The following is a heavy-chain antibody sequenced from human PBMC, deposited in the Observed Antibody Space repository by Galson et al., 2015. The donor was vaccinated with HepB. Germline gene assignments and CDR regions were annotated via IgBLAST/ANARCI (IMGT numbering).Heavy chain of an antibody. Sequence: QSGAEVKKPGASVKVSCKASGYTFSNYYMYWVRQAPGQGLEWMGIINPSGGSTSYAQKFQGRVTMTRDTSTSTVYMELSSLRSEDTAVYYCARDLDPNRYNWNYAMDVWGQGTTVTVSS. CDR3: ARDLDPNRYNWNYAMDV. D-gene: IGHD1-20*01. CDR2: INPSGGST. CDR1: GYTFSNYY. V-gene: IGHV1-46*01. J-gene: IGHJ6*02.